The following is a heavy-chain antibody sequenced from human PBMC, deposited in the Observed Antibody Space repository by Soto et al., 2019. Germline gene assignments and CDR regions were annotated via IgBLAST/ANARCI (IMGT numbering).Heavy chain of an antibody. Sequence: SETLSLTCTVSGGSISSYYWSWIRQPPGKGLKWIGYIYYSGSTNYNPSLKSRVTISVDTSKNQFSLKLSSVTAADTAVYYCARVYGSGRFDIWGQGTMVTVSS. CDR1: GGSISSYY. V-gene: IGHV4-59*01. CDR2: IYYSGST. D-gene: IGHD3-10*01. CDR3: ARVYGSGRFDI. J-gene: IGHJ3*02.